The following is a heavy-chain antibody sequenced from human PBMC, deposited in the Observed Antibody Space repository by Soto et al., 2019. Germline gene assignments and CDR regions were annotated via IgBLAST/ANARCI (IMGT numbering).Heavy chain of an antibody. D-gene: IGHD2-21*01. V-gene: IGHV4-59*01. CDR1: GGSISSYY. J-gene: IGHJ4*02. CDR2: IYYSGST. Sequence: QVQLQESGPGLVKPSETLSLTCTVSGGSISSYYWSWIRQPPGKGLEWIGYIYYSGSTNYNPSLKRRVATSVATSTNQFSLTLSSVTAADTAVYSSASGDGRSWPGRLWGQGTLVTVSS. CDR3: ASGDGRSWPGRL.